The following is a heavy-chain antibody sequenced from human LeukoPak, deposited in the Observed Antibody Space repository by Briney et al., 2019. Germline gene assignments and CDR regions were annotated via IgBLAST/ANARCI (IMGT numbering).Heavy chain of an antibody. D-gene: IGHD2/OR15-2a*01. Sequence: ASVKVSCKASGFSLTSYYIHWVRQAPGQGLKWMGIVNPLAGTTTYAQKFQGRVTMTRDTSTSTVYMELSSLRSEDTAVYYCARTLYEPAFDIWGQGTLVTVSS. CDR3: ARTLYEPAFDI. V-gene: IGHV1-46*01. CDR2: VNPLAGTT. CDR1: GFSLTSYY. J-gene: IGHJ3*02.